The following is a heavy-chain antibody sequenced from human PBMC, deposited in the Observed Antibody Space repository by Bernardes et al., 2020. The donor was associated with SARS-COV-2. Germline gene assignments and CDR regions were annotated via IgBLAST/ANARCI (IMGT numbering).Heavy chain of an antibody. CDR2: IKQDGSEK. CDR3: ARDWTTVSLGPIDY. J-gene: IGHJ4*02. Sequence: GGSLRLSCAASGFTFSSYWMSWVRQAPGKGLEWVANIKQDGSEKYYVDSVKGRFTISRDNAKNSLYLQMNSLRAEDTAVYYCARDWTTVSLGPIDYWGQGTLVTVSS. CDR1: GFTFSSYW. V-gene: IGHV3-7*05. D-gene: IGHD4-17*01.